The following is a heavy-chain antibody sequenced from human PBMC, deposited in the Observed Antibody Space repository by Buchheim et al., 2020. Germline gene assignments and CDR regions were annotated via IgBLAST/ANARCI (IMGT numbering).Heavy chain of an antibody. Sequence: QVQLVQSGAEVKKPGASVKVSCKASGYAFTGYYMHWVRQAPGQGLKWMGIINPSTGSTSYAQKFQGRLTMTTDTSTSTVYMQLSSLRSEDTAMYYCARDLEYSSSCRDDCSHYFDYWGQGTL. V-gene: IGHV1-46*01. J-gene: IGHJ4*02. CDR3: ARDLEYSSSCRDDCSHYFDY. CDR1: GYAFTGYY. CDR2: INPSTGST. D-gene: IGHD6-6*01.